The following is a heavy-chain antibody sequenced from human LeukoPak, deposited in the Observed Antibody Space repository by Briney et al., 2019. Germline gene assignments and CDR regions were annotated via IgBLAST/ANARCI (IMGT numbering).Heavy chain of an antibody. Sequence: SETLSLTCTVSGGSISSYYWTWIRQPAGKGLEWIGRIYTSGSTYYNPSLKSRVTISVDTSKNQFSLNQSSVTAADTAVYYCARYYYDSRLFDYWGQGTLVTVSS. D-gene: IGHD3-22*01. V-gene: IGHV4-4*07. CDR1: GGSISSYY. CDR3: ARYYYDSRLFDY. CDR2: IYTSGST. J-gene: IGHJ4*02.